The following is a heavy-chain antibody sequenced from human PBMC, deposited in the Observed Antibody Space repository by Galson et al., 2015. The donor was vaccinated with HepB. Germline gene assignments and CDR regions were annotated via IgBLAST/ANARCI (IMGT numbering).Heavy chain of an antibody. CDR2: ISSGSTNT. CDR3: ARGSKYSSPPFDY. V-gene: IGHV3-11*06. J-gene: IGHJ4*02. Sequence: SLRLSCAASGFTFNDYYMIWIRQAPGKGLEWVSYISSGSTNTNYADSVKGRFTISRDNAKKSLYLQMNSLRAEDTAVYYCARGSKYSSPPFDYWGQGTLVTVSS. CDR1: GFTFNDYY. D-gene: IGHD6-13*01.